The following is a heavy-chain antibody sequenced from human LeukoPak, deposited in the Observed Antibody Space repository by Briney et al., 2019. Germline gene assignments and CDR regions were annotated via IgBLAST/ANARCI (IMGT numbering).Heavy chain of an antibody. D-gene: IGHD2-15*01. CDR2: IYYSGTT. CDR1: GGSISNYY. J-gene: IGHJ3*02. CDR3: GRSPGGGFDI. Sequence: SETLSLTCTVSGGSISNYYGGWLRQTPGKGLELIGYIYYSGTTKYNPSLKSPVSISLDTSKKQFSLKRSSVTAADTGVYFCGRSPGGGFDIWGQGTMVTVSS. V-gene: IGHV4-59*01.